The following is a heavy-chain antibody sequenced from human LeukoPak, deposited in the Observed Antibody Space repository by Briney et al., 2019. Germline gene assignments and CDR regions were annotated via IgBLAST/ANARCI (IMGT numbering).Heavy chain of an antibody. V-gene: IGHV3-7*01. CDR1: GFNFGTYW. J-gene: IGHJ4*02. Sequence: GGSLRLSCTAAGFNFGTYWMSWVRQFPEKGLEFVANIKFDDTVKNYVDSVKGRFTISRDNPSNSVYLQMDSLRPEDTVLYYCARDPGSSAFDYWGQGAQVTVSS. CDR3: ARDPGSSAFDY. CDR2: IKFDDTVK. D-gene: IGHD2-2*01.